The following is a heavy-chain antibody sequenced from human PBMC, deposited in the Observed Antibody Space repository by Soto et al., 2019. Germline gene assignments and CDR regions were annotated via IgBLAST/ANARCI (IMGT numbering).Heavy chain of an antibody. CDR2: IFYSGST. V-gene: IGHV4-39*01. Sequence: QLQLQESGPGLVKASETLSLTCNVSGGSISSSRSYWAWIRQPPGKGLEWIANIFYSGSTYYNPFLASRVTVSVDMSKSQFSLQRSCVTAPDTAVYSCARQLTTADIDLWFDPWCQGTLVTVSS. J-gene: IGHJ5*02. CDR3: ARQLTTADIDLWFDP. D-gene: IGHD1-1*01. CDR1: GGSISSSRSY.